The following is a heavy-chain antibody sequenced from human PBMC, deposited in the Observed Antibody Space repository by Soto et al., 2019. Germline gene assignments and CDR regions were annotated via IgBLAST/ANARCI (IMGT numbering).Heavy chain of an antibody. CDR2: MNTNTGNT. Sequence: AAVKVSCKTSGYTFTEFDINWVRQAPGQGLEWMGWMNTNTGNTGYAQKFQGRVTMTRDTSISTAYMELRRLRSEDTAVYYCARVVRFFGGHAGYWGQGTLVTV. J-gene: IGHJ4*02. D-gene: IGHD3-3*01. CDR1: GYTFTEFD. V-gene: IGHV1-8*01. CDR3: ARVVRFFGGHAGY.